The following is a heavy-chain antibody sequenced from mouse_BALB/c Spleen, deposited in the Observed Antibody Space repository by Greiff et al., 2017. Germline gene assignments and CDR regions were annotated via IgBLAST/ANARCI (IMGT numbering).Heavy chain of an antibody. Sequence: QVQLKQSGAELAKPGASVKMSCKASGYTFTSYWMHWVKQRPGQGLEWIGYINPSTGYTEYNQKFKDKATLTADKSSSTAYMQLSSLTSEDSAVYYCARWIYYYGSGYFDVWGAGTTVTVSS. CDR2: INPSTGYT. CDR1: GYTFTSYW. J-gene: IGHJ1*01. CDR3: ARWIYYYGSGYFDV. V-gene: IGHV1-7*01. D-gene: IGHD1-1*01.